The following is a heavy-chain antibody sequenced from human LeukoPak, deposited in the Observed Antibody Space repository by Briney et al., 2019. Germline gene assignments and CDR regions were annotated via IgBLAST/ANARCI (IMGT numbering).Heavy chain of an antibody. J-gene: IGHJ5*02. V-gene: IGHV1-69*01. D-gene: IGHD4-17*01. CDR2: IIPIFGTA. Sequence: GSSVKVSCKASGGAFSSYAISWVRQAPGQGLEWMGGIIPIFGTANYAQKFQGRVTITADESTSTAYMELSSMRSEDTAVYYCARSYGDYVDWFDPWGQGTLVTVSS. CDR1: GGAFSSYA. CDR3: ARSYGDYVDWFDP.